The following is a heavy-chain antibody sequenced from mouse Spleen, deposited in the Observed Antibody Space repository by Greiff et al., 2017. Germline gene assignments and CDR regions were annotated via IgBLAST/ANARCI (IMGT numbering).Heavy chain of an antibody. CDR2: INPNNGGT. D-gene: IGHD2-4*01. CDR3: AREINYDYDGFAY. Sequence: EVQLQQSGPELVKPGASVKMSCKASGYTFTDYNMHWVKQSHGKSLEWIGYINPNNGGTSYNQKFKGKATLTVNKSSSTAYMELRSLTSEDSAVYYCAREINYDYDGFAYWGQGTLVTVSA. V-gene: IGHV1-22*01. J-gene: IGHJ3*01. CDR1: GYTFTDYN.